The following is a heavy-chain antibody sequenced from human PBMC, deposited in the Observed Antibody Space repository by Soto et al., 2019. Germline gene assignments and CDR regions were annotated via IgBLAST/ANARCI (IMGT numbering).Heavy chain of an antibody. CDR1: GFTFSSYV. D-gene: IGHD2-2*01. CDR3: AKSMCSSTTCSRINYYYYAMDV. V-gene: IGHV3-30*18. J-gene: IGHJ6*02. Sequence: PGGSLRLSCAASGFTFSSYVMHWVRQAPGKGLEWVALISHDGINKYYADSVKGRFIISRDNSKNTLYLQMNSLTAEDTAVYYCAKSMCSSTTCSRINYYYYAMDVWGHGTTIAVYS. CDR2: ISHDGINK.